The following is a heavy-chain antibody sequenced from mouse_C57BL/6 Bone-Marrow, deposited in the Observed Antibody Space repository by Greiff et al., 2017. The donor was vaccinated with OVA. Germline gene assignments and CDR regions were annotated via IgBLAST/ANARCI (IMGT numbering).Heavy chain of an antibody. CDR3: ARGKDYSSLAWFAY. CDR2: ISDGGSYT. D-gene: IGHD2-5*01. Sequence: VVESGGGLVKPGGSLKLSCAASGFTFSSYAMSWVRQTPEKRLEWVATISDGGSYTYYPDNVKGRFTISRDNAKNNLYLQMSHLKADDTAMDYCARGKDYSSLAWFAYWGQGTLVTVSA. J-gene: IGHJ3*01. CDR1: GFTFSSYA. V-gene: IGHV5-4*01.